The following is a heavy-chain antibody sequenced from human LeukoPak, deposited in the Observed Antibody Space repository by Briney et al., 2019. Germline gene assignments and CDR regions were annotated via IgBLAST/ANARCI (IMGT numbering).Heavy chain of an antibody. CDR2: ISPSGDIT. CDR3: AKDDAWLRFGE. CDR1: GFTFSGFA. D-gene: IGHD3-10*01. V-gene: IGHV3-23*01. Sequence: GGSLRLSCAASGFTFSGFAMNWIRQAPGKGLEWVSSISPSGDITYYADSVKGRFTISRDNSKNTLHLEVISLTAEDTAVYYCAKDDAWLRFGEWSQGTLVTVSS. J-gene: IGHJ4*02.